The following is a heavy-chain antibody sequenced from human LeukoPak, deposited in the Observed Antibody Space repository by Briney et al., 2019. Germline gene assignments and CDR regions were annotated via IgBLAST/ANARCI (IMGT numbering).Heavy chain of an antibody. CDR3: ARASKDCSSTSCFPGGRYYFDY. CDR2: INHSGST. CDR1: GGSFSGYY. Sequence: SETLSLTCAVYGGSFSGYYWSWIRQPPGKGLEWIGEINHSGSTNYNPSLKSRVTISVDTPKNQFSLKLSSVTAADTAVYYCARASKDCSSTSCFPGGRYYFDYWGQGTLVTVSS. J-gene: IGHJ4*02. D-gene: IGHD2-2*01. V-gene: IGHV4-34*01.